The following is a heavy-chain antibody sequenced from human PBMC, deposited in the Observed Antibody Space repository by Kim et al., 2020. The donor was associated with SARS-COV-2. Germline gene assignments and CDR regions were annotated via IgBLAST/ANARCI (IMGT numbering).Heavy chain of an antibody. D-gene: IGHD3-16*01. CDR2: DGET. Sequence: DGETIYAQKFQGRVTMTEDTSTDTAYMELSSLGSEDTAVYYCATDGGLDYWGQGTLVTVSS. V-gene: IGHV1-24*01. J-gene: IGHJ4*02. CDR3: ATDGGLDY.